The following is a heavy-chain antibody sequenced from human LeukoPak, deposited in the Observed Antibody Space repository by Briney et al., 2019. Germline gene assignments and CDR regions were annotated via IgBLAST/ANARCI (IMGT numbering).Heavy chain of an antibody. Sequence: TLSLTCTVSGGSISSGGYYWSWIRQPPGKGLEWIGYIYHSGSTYYNPSPKSRVTISVDRSKNQFSLKLSSVTAADTAVYYCARITMIVVATYYYYGMDVWGQGTTVTVSS. CDR1: GGSISSGGYY. V-gene: IGHV4-30-2*01. J-gene: IGHJ6*02. D-gene: IGHD3-22*01. CDR3: ARITMIVVATYYYYGMDV. CDR2: IYHSGST.